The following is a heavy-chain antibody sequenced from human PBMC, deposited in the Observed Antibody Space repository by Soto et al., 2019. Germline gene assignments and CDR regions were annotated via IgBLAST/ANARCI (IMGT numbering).Heavy chain of an antibody. Sequence: GGSLRLSCAASGFTFSSYSMNWVRQAPGKGLEWVSSISASDDSTHYADSVKGRFTISRDNSENTLYLQMNSLTAEDTAIYYCAKPAHALLEWAAASCFDSWGQGVMVTVSS. CDR1: GFTFSSYS. J-gene: IGHJ4*02. CDR3: AKPAHALLEWAAASCFDS. CDR2: ISASDDST. D-gene: IGHD3-3*01. V-gene: IGHV3-23*01.